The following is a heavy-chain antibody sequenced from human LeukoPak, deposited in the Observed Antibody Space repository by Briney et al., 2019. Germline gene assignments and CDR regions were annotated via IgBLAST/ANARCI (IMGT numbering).Heavy chain of an antibody. CDR1: GYTFTGYY. J-gene: IGHJ4*02. D-gene: IGHD3-10*01. Sequence: ASVKVSCKASGYTFTGYYIHWVRQAPGQGLEWMGWINSNSGGTNYAQKFQGRVAMTRDTSINTVYMELSRLRSDDTAIYYCATIPSMVRGVIIPEDFDYWGQGTLVTVSS. CDR2: INSNSGGT. CDR3: ATIPSMVRGVIIPEDFDY. V-gene: IGHV1-2*02.